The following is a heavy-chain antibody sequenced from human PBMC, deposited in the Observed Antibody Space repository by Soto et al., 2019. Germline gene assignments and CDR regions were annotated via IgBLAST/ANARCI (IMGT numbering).Heavy chain of an antibody. Sequence: SETLSLTCAVYGGSFSGYYWSWIRQPPGKGLEWIGEINHSGSTNYNPSLKSRVTISVDTSKNQFSLKLSSVTAADTAVYYCARGGEYCSSTSCYNWFDPWGQGTLVT. CDR1: GGSFSGYY. CDR2: INHSGST. CDR3: ARGGEYCSSTSCYNWFDP. J-gene: IGHJ5*02. V-gene: IGHV4-34*01. D-gene: IGHD2-2*01.